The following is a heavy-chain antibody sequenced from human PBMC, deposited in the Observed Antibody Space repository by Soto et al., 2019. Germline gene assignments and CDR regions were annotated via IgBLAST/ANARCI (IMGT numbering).Heavy chain of an antibody. Sequence: KESGPTLVKPTQTLTLTCTFSGFSLSTSGVGVGWIRQPPGKALEWLALIYWNDDKRYSPSLKSRLTITKDTSKNQVVLTMTNMDPVDTATYYCARINSYDYVWGSYSIWFDPWGQGTLVTVSS. CDR2: IYWNDDK. D-gene: IGHD3-16*01. CDR1: GFSLSTSGVG. CDR3: ARINSYDYVWGSYSIWFDP. J-gene: IGHJ5*02. V-gene: IGHV2-5*01.